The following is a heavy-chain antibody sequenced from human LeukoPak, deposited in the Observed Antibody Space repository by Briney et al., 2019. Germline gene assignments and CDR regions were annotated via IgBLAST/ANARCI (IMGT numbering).Heavy chain of an antibody. Sequence: PSETLSLTCTVSDDSITIYYWTWIRQPPGKGLEWIGYIYYSGSTNYNPSLKSRVTISVDTSKNQFSLKLSSVTAADTAVYYCARERGRSYGSVPYYYYYMDVWGKGTTVTVSS. CDR2: IYYSGST. D-gene: IGHD5-18*01. CDR1: DDSITIYY. CDR3: ARERGRSYGSVPYYYYYMDV. V-gene: IGHV4-59*01. J-gene: IGHJ6*03.